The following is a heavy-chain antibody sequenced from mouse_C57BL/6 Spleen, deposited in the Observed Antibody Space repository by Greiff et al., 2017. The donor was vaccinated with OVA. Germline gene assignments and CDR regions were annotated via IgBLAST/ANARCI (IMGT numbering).Heavy chain of an antibody. CDR2: IDPSDSYT. CDR3: ARAWDGGYFDV. J-gene: IGHJ1*03. V-gene: IGHV1-69*01. Sequence: QVHVKQPGAELVMPGASVKLSCKASGYTFTSYWMHWVKQRPGQGLEWIGEIDPSDSYTNYNQKFKGKSTLTVDKSSSTAYMQLSSLTSEDSAVYYCARAWDGGYFDVWGTGTTVTVSS. CDR1: GYTFTSYW. D-gene: IGHD4-1*01.